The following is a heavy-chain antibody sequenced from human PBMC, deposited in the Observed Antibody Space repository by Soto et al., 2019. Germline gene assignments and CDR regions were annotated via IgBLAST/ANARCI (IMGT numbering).Heavy chain of an antibody. CDR2: IHHSGST. D-gene: IGHD3-10*01. V-gene: IGHV4-59*08. Sequence: SETLSLTCSVSGGSITSHYCSWFRQPPGKGLEWIGYIHHSGSTSYNPSLKSRVTMSVDTSKNQFSLKVNSVTAADTALYYCARQGFGHSHGLVDVWCPGPTVT. J-gene: IGHJ6*02. CDR1: GGSITSHY. CDR3: ARQGFGHSHGLVDV.